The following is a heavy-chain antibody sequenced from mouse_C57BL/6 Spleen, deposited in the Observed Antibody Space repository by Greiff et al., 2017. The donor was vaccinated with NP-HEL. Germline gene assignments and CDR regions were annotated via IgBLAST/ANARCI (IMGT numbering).Heavy chain of an antibody. CDR3: AREIGTTVPFDY. J-gene: IGHJ2*01. V-gene: IGHV1-82*01. CDR1: GYAFSSSW. CDR2: IYPGDGDT. D-gene: IGHD1-1*01. Sequence: VQLVESGPELVKPGASVKISCKASGYAFSSSWMNWVKQRPGKGLEWIGRIYPGDGDTNYNGKFKGKATLTADKSSSTAYMQLSSLTSEDSAVYFCAREIGTTVPFDYWGQGTTLTVSS.